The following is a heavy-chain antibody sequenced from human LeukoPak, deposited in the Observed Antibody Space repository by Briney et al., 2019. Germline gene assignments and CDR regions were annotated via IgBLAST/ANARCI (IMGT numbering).Heavy chain of an antibody. CDR3: AKDQYYYDSSGYYYDYYYYGMDV. D-gene: IGHD3-22*01. J-gene: IGHJ6*02. Sequence: PGGPLRLSCAASGFTFSSYGMHWVRQAPGKGLEWVAVISYDGSNKYYADSVKGRFTISRDNSKNTLYLQMNSLRAEDTAVYFCAKDQYYYDSSGYYYDYYYYGMDVWGQGTTVTVSS. CDR2: ISYDGSNK. CDR1: GFTFSSYG. V-gene: IGHV3-30*18.